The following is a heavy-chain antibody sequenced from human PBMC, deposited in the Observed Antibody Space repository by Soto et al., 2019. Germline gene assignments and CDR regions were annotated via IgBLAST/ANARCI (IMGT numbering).Heavy chain of an antibody. CDR1: GFTFSNAW. Sequence: EMQLVESGGGLVKRGGSLRLSCAASGFTFSNAWMSWVRQAPGKGLEWVGRIKSKTDGGTTDYAAPVKGRFTISRDDSKNTLYLQMNSLKTEDTAVYYCTTDSEGISFGYWGQGTLVTVSS. D-gene: IGHD2-15*01. J-gene: IGHJ4*02. V-gene: IGHV3-15*01. CDR2: IKSKTDGGTT. CDR3: TTDSEGISFGY.